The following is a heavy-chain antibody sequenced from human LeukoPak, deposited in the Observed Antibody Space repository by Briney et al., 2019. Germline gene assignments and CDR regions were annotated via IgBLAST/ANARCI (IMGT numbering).Heavy chain of an antibody. D-gene: IGHD4-17*01. CDR3: ARAGRLQYGDYVAFDY. CDR1: GLTFSDYY. J-gene: IGHJ4*02. Sequence: GGSLRLSCAASGLTFSDYYMSWIRQAPGKGLEWVSYISSSGSTIYYADSVKGRFTFSRDNAKNSLYLQMNSLRAEDTAVYYCARAGRLQYGDYVAFDYWGQGTLVTVSS. CDR2: ISSSGSTI. V-gene: IGHV3-11*01.